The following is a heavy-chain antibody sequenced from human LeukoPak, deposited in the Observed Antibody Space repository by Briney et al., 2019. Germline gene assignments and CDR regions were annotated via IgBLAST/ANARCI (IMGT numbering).Heavy chain of an antibody. V-gene: IGHV3-11*01. CDR2: ISSSGSFI. D-gene: IGHD4-17*01. CDR1: GFTFSDYY. J-gene: IGHJ6*03. Sequence: GGSLRLSCAASGFTFSDYYMSWIRQAPGKGLEWVSYISSSGSFIYYADSVKGRFTISRDNAKNSLYLQMNSLRAEDTALYYCARNGDYDYYYYYMDVWGKGTTVTVSS. CDR3: ARNGDYDYYYYYMDV.